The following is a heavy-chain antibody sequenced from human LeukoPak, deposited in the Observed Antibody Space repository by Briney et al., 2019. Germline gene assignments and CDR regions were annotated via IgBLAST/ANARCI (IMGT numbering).Heavy chain of an antibody. V-gene: IGHV3-21*04. CDR2: ISSSSSYI. CDR3: AKDERYGSGTNWFDP. D-gene: IGHD3-10*01. CDR1: GFTFSSYS. Sequence: PGGSLRLSCAASGFTFSSYSMNWVRQAPGKGLEWVSSISSSSSYIYYADSVKGRFTISRDNAKNLLYLQMNSLRAEDTAVYYCAKDERYGSGTNWFDPWGQGTLVTVSS. J-gene: IGHJ5*02.